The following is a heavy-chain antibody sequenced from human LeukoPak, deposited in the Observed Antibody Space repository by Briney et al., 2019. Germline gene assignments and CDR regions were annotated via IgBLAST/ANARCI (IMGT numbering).Heavy chain of an antibody. D-gene: IGHD6-13*01. V-gene: IGHV3-23*01. CDR2: ISGSGGST. Sequence: GGSLRLSCAASGFTFSSYAMSWVRQAPGKGLEWVSAISGSGGSTYYADSVKGRFTISRDNSKNTLYLQMNSLRAEDTAVYYCAKSPPGAAAGFDAFDIWGQGTMVTVSS. J-gene: IGHJ3*02. CDR3: AKSPPGAAAGFDAFDI. CDR1: GFTFSSYA.